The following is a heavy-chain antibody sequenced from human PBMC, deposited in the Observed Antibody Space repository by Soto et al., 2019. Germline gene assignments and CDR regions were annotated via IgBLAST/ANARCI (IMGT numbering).Heavy chain of an antibody. D-gene: IGHD3-22*01. Sequence: SVKVSCKASGGTFSSYAISWVRQAPGQGLEWMGGIIPIFGTANYAQKFQGRVTITADESTSTAYMELSSLRSEDTAVYYCARVSPPSYYYDSSGYPPPNSYYYGMYVWG. CDR1: GGTFSSYA. CDR3: ARVSPPSYYYDSSGYPPPNSYYYGMYV. J-gene: IGHJ6*02. CDR2: IIPIFGTA. V-gene: IGHV1-69*13.